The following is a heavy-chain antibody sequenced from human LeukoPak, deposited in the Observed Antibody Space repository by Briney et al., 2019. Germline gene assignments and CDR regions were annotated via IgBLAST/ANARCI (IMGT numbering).Heavy chain of an antibody. CDR2: ISYDGSTK. J-gene: IGHJ4*02. CDR1: GFTFSSYG. Sequence: GGSLRLSCAASGFTFSSYGMHWVRQAPGKGLEWVAVISYDGSTKYYGDSVKGRFTISRDNSRNTLYLQMNSLRAEDTAVYYCAKPINYWGQGTLVTVSS. V-gene: IGHV3-30*18. CDR3: AKPINY.